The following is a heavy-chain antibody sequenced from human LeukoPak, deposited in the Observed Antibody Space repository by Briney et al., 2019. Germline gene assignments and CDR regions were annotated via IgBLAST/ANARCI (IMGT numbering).Heavy chain of an antibody. D-gene: IGHD2-21*02. J-gene: IGHJ4*02. CDR2: INAGNGNT. CDR3: ARGGGGDCFYDY. V-gene: IGHV1-3*01. Sequence: ASVKVSCKASGYTFTSYAMHWVRQAPGQRLEWMGWINAGNGNTKYSQKFQGRVTITRDTSASTAYMELSSLRSEDTAVYYCARGGGGDCFYDYWGQGTLVTVSS. CDR1: GYTFTSYA.